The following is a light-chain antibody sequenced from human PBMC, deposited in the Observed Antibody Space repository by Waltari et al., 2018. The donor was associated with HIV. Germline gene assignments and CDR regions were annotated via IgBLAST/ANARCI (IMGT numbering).Light chain of an antibody. V-gene: IGLV3-21*02. Sequence: SYVLTQPPSVSVAPGQTATMTCGGDNIGAKSVHWYQQKPGQAPVLVGYDDGDRPSEIPERVSGCNSGNTATLTIRRVEAGDEADYYCQVWDSSSDHVVFGGGTKVTVL. CDR2: DDG. CDR3: QVWDSSSDHVV. CDR1: NIGAKS. J-gene: IGLJ2*01.